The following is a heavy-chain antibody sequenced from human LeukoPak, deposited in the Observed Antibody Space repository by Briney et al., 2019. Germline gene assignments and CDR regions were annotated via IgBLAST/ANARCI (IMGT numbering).Heavy chain of an antibody. CDR3: AGTGNYYGSGSYFYY. J-gene: IGHJ4*02. V-gene: IGHV5-51*01. CDR2: IYPGDSDT. CDR1: GYSFTSYW. Sequence: GESLKISCKGSGYSFTSYWIGWVRQMPGKGLEWMGIIYPGDSDTRYSPSFQGQVTISADKSISTAYLQWSSLKASDTAMYYCAGTGNYYGSGSYFYYWGQGTLVTVSS. D-gene: IGHD3-10*01.